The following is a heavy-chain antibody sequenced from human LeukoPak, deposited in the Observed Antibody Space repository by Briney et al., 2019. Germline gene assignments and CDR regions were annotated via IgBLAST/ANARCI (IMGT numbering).Heavy chain of an antibody. D-gene: IGHD2-2*02. Sequence: GGSLRLSCAASGFTFSSYSMNWVRQAPGKGLEWVSSISSSSSYIYYADSVKGRFTISRDNSKNTLYLQMNSLRAEDTAVYYCAKDRQDIVVVPAAILLGFGGDYWGQGTLVTVSS. V-gene: IGHV3-21*04. CDR3: AKDRQDIVVVPAAILLGFGGDY. CDR2: ISSSSSYI. J-gene: IGHJ4*02. CDR1: GFTFSSYS.